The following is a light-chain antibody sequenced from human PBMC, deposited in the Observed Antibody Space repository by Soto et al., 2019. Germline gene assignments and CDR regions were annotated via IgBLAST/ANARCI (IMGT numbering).Light chain of an antibody. CDR1: SSDVGSYNL. V-gene: IGLV2-23*02. CDR3: CSYAGHSTYV. J-gene: IGLJ1*01. CDR2: EVT. Sequence: QSALTQPASVSGSPGQSITISCTGTSSDVGSYNLVSWYQQHPGKAPKLMIYEVTKRPSGVSNRFSGSKSGNAASLTISGLQAEDETDYYCCSYAGHSTYVFGTGTRSPS.